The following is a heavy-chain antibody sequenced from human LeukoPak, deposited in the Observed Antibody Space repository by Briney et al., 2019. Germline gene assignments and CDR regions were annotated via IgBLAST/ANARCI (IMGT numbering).Heavy chain of an antibody. CDR1: GLTFSNYA. D-gene: IGHD2-15*01. CDR2: ISVSGDST. J-gene: IGHJ4*01. CDR3: AIRGCSGGNCYPGSY. V-gene: IGHV3-23*01. Sequence: GGSLRLSCAASGLTFSNYAMSWVRQGPGKGLEWVSVISVSGDSTHYADSVKGRFTISRDNSKNTVHLQMNSLRAEDTAKYHCAIRGCSGGNCYPGSYWGHETLVTVSS.